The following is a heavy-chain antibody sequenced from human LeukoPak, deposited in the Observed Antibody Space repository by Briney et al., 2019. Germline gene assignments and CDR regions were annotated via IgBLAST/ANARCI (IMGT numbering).Heavy chain of an antibody. CDR1: GFTFSRNA. CDR2: ISGSGGST. CDR3: TRERLERHDAFDM. Sequence: PGGSLRLSCAASGFTFSRNAMSWVRQAPDKGLEWVSSISGSGGSTFYADSVKGRFTISRDNSKDTLYLQMNSLRAEDTAVYYCTRERLERHDAFDMWGQGTVVTVSS. D-gene: IGHD1-1*01. V-gene: IGHV3-23*01. J-gene: IGHJ3*02.